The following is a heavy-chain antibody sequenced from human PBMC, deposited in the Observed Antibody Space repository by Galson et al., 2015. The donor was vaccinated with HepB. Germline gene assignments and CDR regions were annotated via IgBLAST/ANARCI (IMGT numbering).Heavy chain of an antibody. CDR2: ISYDGINE. J-gene: IGHJ4*02. D-gene: IGHD2-2*01. V-gene: IGHV3-30*04. CDR3: ARDDCSTTSCLAY. Sequence: SLRLSCAASGFTFDTYAIHWVRQAPGKGLEWVAVISYDGINEWYEDSVKGRFIISRDNSRNTVYLQMNSLRAEDTAVYYCARDDCSTTSCLAYWGQGTLVTVSS. CDR1: GFTFDTYA.